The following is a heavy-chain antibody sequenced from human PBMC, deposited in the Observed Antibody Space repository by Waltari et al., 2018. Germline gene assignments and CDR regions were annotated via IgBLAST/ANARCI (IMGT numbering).Heavy chain of an antibody. D-gene: IGHD1-20*01. Sequence: QVQLQESGPGLVKPSETLSPPCAVSGYSISSGYYWGWIRQPPVKGLEWIGSIYPSGSTFYNPSLKSRVTISVDTSKNQFSQKLSSVTAADTAVYYCARDTPAPRITGATSVDYWGQGTLVTVSS. CDR3: ARDTPAPRITGATSVDY. J-gene: IGHJ4*02. V-gene: IGHV4-38-2*02. CDR2: IYPSGST. CDR1: GYSISSGYY.